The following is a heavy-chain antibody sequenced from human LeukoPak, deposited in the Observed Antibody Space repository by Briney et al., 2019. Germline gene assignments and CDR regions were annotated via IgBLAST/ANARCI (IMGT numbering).Heavy chain of an antibody. D-gene: IGHD3-22*01. CDR3: AKHSGGYYYG. V-gene: IGHV3-64*01. Sequence: GGSLRLSCAASGFTFSSYAMHWVRQAPGKGLEYVSAISSNGGSTYYANSVKGRFTISRDNSKNTLYLQMGSLRAEDMAVYYCAKHSGGYYYGWGQGTLVTVSS. CDR1: GFTFSSYA. J-gene: IGHJ4*02. CDR2: ISSNGGST.